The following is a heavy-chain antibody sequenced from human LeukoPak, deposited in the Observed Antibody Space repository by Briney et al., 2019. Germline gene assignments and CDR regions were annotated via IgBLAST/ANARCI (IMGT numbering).Heavy chain of an antibody. J-gene: IGHJ3*02. CDR1: GGSISSGSYY. V-gene: IGHV4-61*02. Sequence: SQTLSLTCTVSGGSISSGSYYWSWIRQPAGKGLEWIGRIYTSGSTNYNPSLKSRVTISVDTSKNQFSLKLSSVTAADTAVYYCARKGGSGRTKAFDIWGQGTMVTVSS. CDR2: IYTSGST. D-gene: IGHD3-10*01. CDR3: ARKGGSGRTKAFDI.